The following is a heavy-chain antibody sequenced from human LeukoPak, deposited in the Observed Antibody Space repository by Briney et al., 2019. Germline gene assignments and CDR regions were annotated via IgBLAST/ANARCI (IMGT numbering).Heavy chain of an antibody. CDR1: GYSISSGYY. V-gene: IGHV4-38-2*02. J-gene: IGHJ4*02. CDR2: IYHSGST. Sequence: SETLSLSCTVSGYSISSGYYWGWIRQPPGKGREGIGSIYHSGSTYYNPSLKSRVTISEDTSKNKFSLKLSSVPAAATAVYYCAREPYYYGSGSYRGVDYWGQGTLVTVSS. D-gene: IGHD3-10*01. CDR3: AREPYYYGSGSYRGVDY.